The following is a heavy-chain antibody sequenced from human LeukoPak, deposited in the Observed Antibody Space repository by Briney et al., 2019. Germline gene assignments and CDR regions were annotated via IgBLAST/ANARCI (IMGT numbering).Heavy chain of an antibody. CDR1: GYTFTSYG. J-gene: IGHJ4*02. V-gene: IGHV1-18*01. CDR2: ISTYNGNT. CDR3: ASRRYYGSGTETGYYFDF. D-gene: IGHD3-10*01. Sequence: EASVKVSCKASGYTFTSYGISWVRQAPGQGLEWMGWISTYNGNTNYAQKLQGRVTMTTDTSTGTAYLELRSLRSDDTAVYYCASRRYYGSGTETGYYFDFWGQGTPVTVSS.